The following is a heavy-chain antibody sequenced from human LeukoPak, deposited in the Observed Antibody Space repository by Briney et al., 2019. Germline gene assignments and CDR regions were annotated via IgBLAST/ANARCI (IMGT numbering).Heavy chain of an antibody. J-gene: IGHJ4*02. Sequence: ASVKVSCKASGGTSSSYAISWVRQAPGQGLDWMGGIIPIFGTANYAQKFQGRVTITADESTSTAYMELSSLRSEDQAVYYCARAPSYYYDSSGYYEFDYWGQGTLVTVSS. CDR1: GGTSSSYA. V-gene: IGHV1-69*13. D-gene: IGHD3-22*01. CDR3: ARAPSYYYDSSGYYEFDY. CDR2: IIPIFGTA.